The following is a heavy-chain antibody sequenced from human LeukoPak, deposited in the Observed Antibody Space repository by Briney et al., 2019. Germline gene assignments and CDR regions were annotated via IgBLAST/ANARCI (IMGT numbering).Heavy chain of an antibody. CDR2: IRYDGSNK. D-gene: IGHD1-26*01. CDR1: GFTFSSYG. V-gene: IGHV3-30*02. J-gene: IGHJ4*02. CDR3: ARGGDSVGATNFDY. Sequence: GGSLRLSCAASGFTFSSYGMHWVRQAPGKGLEWVAFIRYDGSNKYYADSVKGRFTISRDNAKNSLYLQMNSLRAEDTAVYYCARGGDSVGATNFDYWGQGTLVTVSS.